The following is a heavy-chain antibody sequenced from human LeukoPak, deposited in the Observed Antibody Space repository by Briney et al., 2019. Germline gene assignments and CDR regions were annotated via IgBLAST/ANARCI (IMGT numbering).Heavy chain of an antibody. V-gene: IGHV4-61*02. CDR1: GGSISSGSYY. Sequence: PSETLSLTCTVSGGSISSGSYYWSWIRQPAGKGLEWIGRIYTSGSTNYNPSLKSRVTISVDTSKNQFSLKLSSVTAADTAVYYCARDSPARRYSGYSSFDYWGQGTLVTVSS. CDR3: ARDSPARRYSGYSSFDY. CDR2: IYTSGST. J-gene: IGHJ4*02. D-gene: IGHD5-12*01.